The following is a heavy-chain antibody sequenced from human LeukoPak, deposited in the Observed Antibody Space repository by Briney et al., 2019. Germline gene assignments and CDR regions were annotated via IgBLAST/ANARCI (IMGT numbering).Heavy chain of an antibody. V-gene: IGHV3-7*01. CDR3: ARVSSKATVRGLITKKNYYYYYMDV. Sequence: QPGGSLRLSCAASGFTFSSYWMSWVRQAPGKVLEWVANIKQDGGEKYYVDSVKGRFTISRDNAKNSLYLQMNSLRAEDTAVYYCARVSSKATVRGLITKKNYYYYYMDVWGKGTTVTISS. D-gene: IGHD3-10*01. J-gene: IGHJ6*03. CDR2: IKQDGGEK. CDR1: GFTFSSYW.